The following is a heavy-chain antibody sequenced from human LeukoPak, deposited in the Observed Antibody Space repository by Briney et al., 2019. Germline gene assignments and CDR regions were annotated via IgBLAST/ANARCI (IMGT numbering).Heavy chain of an antibody. CDR3: ARLGGSYALTDY. Sequence: GGSLRLSCAASGFTLGIYAMSWVRQAPGKGLEWVSGISNTGLTTYYIDSVKGRFTISRDSSKNTLNLQMDSLRTEDTAVYYCARLGGSYALTDYWGQGTLVTVSS. V-gene: IGHV3-23*01. D-gene: IGHD1-26*01. J-gene: IGHJ4*02. CDR1: GFTLGIYA. CDR2: ISNTGLTT.